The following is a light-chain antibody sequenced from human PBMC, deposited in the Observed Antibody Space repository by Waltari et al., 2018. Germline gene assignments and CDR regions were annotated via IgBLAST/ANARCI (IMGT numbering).Light chain of an antibody. Sequence: EMVMTQSPATLSVSPGVRATLSCRASQSVSSNLAWYQQKPGQAPRLLIYGASTRATGIPARFSGSGSGTEFTLTISSLQSEDFAVYYCQQYNNGPWTFGQGTKVEIK. J-gene: IGKJ1*01. CDR1: QSVSSN. CDR3: QQYNNGPWT. V-gene: IGKV3-15*01. CDR2: GAS.